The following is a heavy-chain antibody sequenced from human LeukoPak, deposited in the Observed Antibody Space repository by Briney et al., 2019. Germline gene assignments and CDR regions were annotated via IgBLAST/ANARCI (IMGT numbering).Heavy chain of an antibody. Sequence: PGGSLRLSCADSGFIFNNFAMSWVRQAPGKGLEWVSGISGSGTVTYYADSVKGRFTISRDNSKNTLFLQMTGLTAVDTAIYFCAKGEQWLIFTPVSWGQGTLVAVSS. V-gene: IGHV3-23*01. CDR3: AKGEQWLIFTPVS. J-gene: IGHJ5*02. CDR1: GFIFNNFA. D-gene: IGHD6-19*01. CDR2: ISGSGTVT.